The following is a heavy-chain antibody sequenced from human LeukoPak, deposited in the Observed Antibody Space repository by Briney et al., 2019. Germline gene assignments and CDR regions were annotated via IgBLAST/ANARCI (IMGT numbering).Heavy chain of an antibody. Sequence: SETLSLTCAVYGGSFSGYYWSWIRQPPGKGLEWIGYIYYSGSTNYNPSLKSRVTISVDTSKNQFSLKLSSVTAADTAVYYCARLVGIAAAGTRFDYWGQGTLVTVSS. V-gene: IGHV4-59*08. CDR2: IYYSGST. J-gene: IGHJ4*02. CDR1: GGSFSGYY. CDR3: ARLVGIAAAGTRFDY. D-gene: IGHD6-13*01.